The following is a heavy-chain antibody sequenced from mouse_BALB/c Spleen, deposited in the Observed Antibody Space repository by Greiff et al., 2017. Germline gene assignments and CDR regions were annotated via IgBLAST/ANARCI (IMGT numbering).Heavy chain of an antibody. D-gene: IGHD1-2*01. J-gene: IGHJ1*01. CDR1: GFSLTSYG. CDR2: IWRGGST. V-gene: IGHV2-5-1*01. CDR3: AKSHNYYGVWYFDD. Sequence: QVQLQQSGPSLVQPSQSLSITCTASGFSLTSYGVHWVRQSPGKGLEWLGVIWRGGSTDYNAAFMSRLSITKDNSKSQVFFKMNSLQADDTAIYYCAKSHNYYGVWYFDDWGEGTTVTVSA.